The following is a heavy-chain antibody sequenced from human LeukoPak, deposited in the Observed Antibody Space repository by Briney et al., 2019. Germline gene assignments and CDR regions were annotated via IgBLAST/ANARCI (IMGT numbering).Heavy chain of an antibody. CDR2: IYPGDSDT. CDR1: GYSFTSYW. CDR3: ERPSGGEYSSSSKSPFDI. J-gene: IGHJ3*02. V-gene: IGHV5-51*01. Sequence: GASLNISGNGSGYSFTSYWIGWVRHMPGKGVEWMGLIYPGDSDTSSSPSFQGQVSLEAAKNNSTAYLQWSSLKAADAAMYYCERPSGGEYSSSSKSPFDIWGPGTMVSGSS. D-gene: IGHD6-6*01.